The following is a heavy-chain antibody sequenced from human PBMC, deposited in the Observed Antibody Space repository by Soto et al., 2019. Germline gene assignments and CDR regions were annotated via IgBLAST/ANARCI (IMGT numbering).Heavy chain of an antibody. D-gene: IGHD3-10*01. V-gene: IGHV1-8*01. CDR2: MNPNSGNT. CDR3: ARGRNRGVRGVIWSRAGNWFDP. J-gene: IGHJ5*02. Sequence: ASVKVSCKASGYTFTSYDINWVRQATGQGLEWMGWMNPNSGNTGYAQKFQGRVTMTRNTSISTAYMELSSLRSEDTAVYYCARGRNRGVRGVIWSRAGNWFDPWGQGTLVTVSS. CDR1: GYTFTSYD.